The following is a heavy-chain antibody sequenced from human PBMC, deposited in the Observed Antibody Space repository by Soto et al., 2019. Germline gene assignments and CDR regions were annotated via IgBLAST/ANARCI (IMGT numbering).Heavy chain of an antibody. V-gene: IGHV1-58*02. CDR3: AADPDYYDCSGPDVDDAFYI. CDR1: GFTFTSSA. J-gene: IGHJ3*02. D-gene: IGHD3-22*01. Sequence: SVKVSCKASGFTFTSSAMQWVRQARGQRLEWIGWIVVGSGNTNYAQKFQERVTITRDMSTSTAYMELSSLRSEDTAVYYCAADPDYYDCSGPDVDDAFYIWGQGTMVPVSS. CDR2: IVVGSGNT.